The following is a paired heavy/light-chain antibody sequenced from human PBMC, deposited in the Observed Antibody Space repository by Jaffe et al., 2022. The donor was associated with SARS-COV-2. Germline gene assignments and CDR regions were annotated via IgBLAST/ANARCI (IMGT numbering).Heavy chain of an antibody. D-gene: IGHD1-26*01. CDR1: GFTVSSNY. Sequence: EVQLVESGGGLIQPGGSLRLSCAASGFTVSSNYMSWVRQAPGKGLEWVSVIYSGGSTYYADSVKGRFTISRDNSKNTLYLQMNSLRAEDTAVYYCARGANRGIVARGGYFDYWGQGTLVTVSS. CDR2: IYSGGST. J-gene: IGHJ4*02. CDR3: ARGANRGIVARGGYFDY. V-gene: IGHV3-53*01.
Light chain of an antibody. CDR3: QQYYSFPWT. J-gene: IGKJ1*01. CDR2: AAS. CDR1: QGISSY. Sequence: VIWMTQSPSLLSASTGDRVTISCRMSQGISSYLAWYQQKPGKAPELLIYAASTLQSGVPSRFSGSGSGTDFTLTISCLQSEDFATYYCQQYYSFPWTFGQGTKVEIK. V-gene: IGKV1D-8*01.